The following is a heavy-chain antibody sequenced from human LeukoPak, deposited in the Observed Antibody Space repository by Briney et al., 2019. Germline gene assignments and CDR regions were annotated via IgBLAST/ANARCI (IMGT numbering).Heavy chain of an antibody. J-gene: IGHJ6*03. CDR1: GFTFDVYT. Sequence: GGSLRLSCAASGFTFDVYTMHWVRQPPGKGLEWVSLMTWDAGTTYYAGSVKGRFTISRDNSKNSLYLQMNSLRSEDTALYYCAKGGQTAARDMDVWGKGTTVTVSS. D-gene: IGHD2-2*01. CDR3: AKGGQTAARDMDV. CDR2: MTWDAGTT. V-gene: IGHV3-43*01.